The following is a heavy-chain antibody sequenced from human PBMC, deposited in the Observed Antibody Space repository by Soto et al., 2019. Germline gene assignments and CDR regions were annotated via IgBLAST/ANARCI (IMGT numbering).Heavy chain of an antibody. V-gene: IGHV4-59*01. J-gene: IGHJ5*02. D-gene: IGHD3-10*01. CDR3: ARGKKSGSKPVNWFDP. CDR2: IYYSGST. Sequence: SETLSLTCPVSGGSISSYYWSWIRQPPGKGLEWIGYIYYSGSTNYNPSLKSRVTISVDTSKNQFSLKLSSVTAADTAVYYCARGKKSGSKPVNWFDPWGQGTLVTVSS. CDR1: GGSISSYY.